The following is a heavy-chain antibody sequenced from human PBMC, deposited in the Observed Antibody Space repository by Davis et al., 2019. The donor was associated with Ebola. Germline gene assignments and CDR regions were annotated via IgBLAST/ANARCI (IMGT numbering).Heavy chain of an antibody. D-gene: IGHD1-26*01. V-gene: IGHV3-15*01. J-gene: IGHJ4*02. CDR2: MKSNSDSGTA. Sequence: GESLKISCATSGFTFRDAWMSWVRQAPGKGLELVGRMKSNSDSGTADYAAPVKGRYTISRDDSKNTLYLEINSLKTEDAAMYYCTLVGASGRAYWGRGTLVTVSS. CDR1: GFTFRDAW. CDR3: TLVGASGRAY.